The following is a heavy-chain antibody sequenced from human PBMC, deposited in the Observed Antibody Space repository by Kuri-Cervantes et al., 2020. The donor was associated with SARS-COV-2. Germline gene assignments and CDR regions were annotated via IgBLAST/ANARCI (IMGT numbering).Heavy chain of an antibody. Sequence: GESLKISCAASGFTFSSYGMHWVRQAPGKGLEWVAVISYDGSNKYHADSVKGRFTISRDNSKNTLYLQMNSLRAEDTAVYYCAGPSVRGDAEYFQHWGQGALVTVSS. CDR2: ISYDGSNK. V-gene: IGHV3-30*03. J-gene: IGHJ1*01. D-gene: IGHD3-10*02. CDR1: GFTFSSYG. CDR3: AGPSVRGDAEYFQH.